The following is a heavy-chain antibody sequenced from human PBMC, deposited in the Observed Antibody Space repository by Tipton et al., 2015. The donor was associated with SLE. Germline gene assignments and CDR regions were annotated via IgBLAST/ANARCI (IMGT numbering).Heavy chain of an antibody. D-gene: IGHD3-10*01. Sequence: TLSLTCAVYGGSFSDYYWSWIRQPPGKGLEWIREFIHSGSTNYNPSLKSRVTISVDTSKNQFSLKLSSVTAADTAVYYCARGRLWFGERYFDLWGRGTLVTVSS. J-gene: IGHJ2*01. CDR3: ARGRLWFGERYFDL. CDR1: GGSFSDYY. V-gene: IGHV4-34*01. CDR2: FIHSGST.